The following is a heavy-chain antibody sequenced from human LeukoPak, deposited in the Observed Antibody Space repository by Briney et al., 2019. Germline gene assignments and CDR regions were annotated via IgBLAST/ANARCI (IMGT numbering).Heavy chain of an antibody. Sequence: SETLSLTCTVSGGSIRSGDFYWSWIRQHPGKGLEWIGYIYYSGTTYYSPSLKSRVTISLDTSKNQFSLKLSSVTAADTAVYYCARGREVVPAANWFDPWGQGTLVTVSS. CDR1: GGSIRSGDFY. D-gene: IGHD2-2*01. CDR3: ARGREVVPAANWFDP. J-gene: IGHJ5*02. V-gene: IGHV4-31*03. CDR2: IYYSGTT.